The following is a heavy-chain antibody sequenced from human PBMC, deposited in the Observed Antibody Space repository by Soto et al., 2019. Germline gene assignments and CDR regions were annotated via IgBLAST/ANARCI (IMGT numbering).Heavy chain of an antibody. J-gene: IGHJ4*02. D-gene: IGHD3-22*01. Sequence: QLQLQESGSGLVKPSQTLSLTCAVSGGSISSGGYSWSWIRQPPGKGLEWIGYIYHSGSTYYNPSLKSRVPISVDRSKNQFSLKLSSVTAADTAVYYCARGGGYYDSSGYYPFDYWGQGTLVTVSS. V-gene: IGHV4-30-2*01. CDR1: GGSISSGGYS. CDR2: IYHSGST. CDR3: ARGGGYYDSSGYYPFDY.